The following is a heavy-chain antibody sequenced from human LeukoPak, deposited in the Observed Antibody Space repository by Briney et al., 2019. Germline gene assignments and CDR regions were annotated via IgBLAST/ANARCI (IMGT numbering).Heavy chain of an antibody. CDR2: INEDGSGK. Sequence: PGGSLRLSCVSSGFTFSNYWMKWVSQAPGKGLEWVASINEDGSGKFSVGSVKDRITISRDNTRNSLDLQINSLTVEDTAIYYCARDDGDVWGTGTTVTVSS. CDR3: ARDDGDV. V-gene: IGHV3-7*01. J-gene: IGHJ6*04. CDR1: GFTFSNYW.